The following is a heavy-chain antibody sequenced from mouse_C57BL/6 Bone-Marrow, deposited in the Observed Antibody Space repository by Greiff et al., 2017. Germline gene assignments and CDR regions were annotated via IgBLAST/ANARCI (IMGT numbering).Heavy chain of an antibody. J-gene: IGHJ3*01. CDR1: GYAFTNYL. CDR3: ARCPWFAY. CDR2: INPGSGGT. Sequence: VQLQQSGAELVRPGTSVKVSCKASGYAFTNYLIEWVKQRPGQGLEWIGVINPGSGGTNYNEKFKGKGTLTADKSSSTAYMQLSSLTSEDSAGYFGARCPWFAYWGQGTLVTVSA. V-gene: IGHV1-54*01.